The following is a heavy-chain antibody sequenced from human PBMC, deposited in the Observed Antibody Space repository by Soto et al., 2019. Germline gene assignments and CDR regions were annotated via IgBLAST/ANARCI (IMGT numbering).Heavy chain of an antibody. J-gene: IGHJ4*02. Sequence: GGSLRLSCAASGFTFNSYAVNWVRQIPGEGLEWVSAVSRSGDNTYYAESVRGRFTISRDNSKNTLYLQMNSLRAEDTAVYYCAKDFGHYDILTGYPTFGSWGPGILVTF. V-gene: IGHV3-23*01. CDR1: GFTFNSYA. CDR2: VSRSGDNT. CDR3: AKDFGHYDILTGYPTFGS. D-gene: IGHD3-9*01.